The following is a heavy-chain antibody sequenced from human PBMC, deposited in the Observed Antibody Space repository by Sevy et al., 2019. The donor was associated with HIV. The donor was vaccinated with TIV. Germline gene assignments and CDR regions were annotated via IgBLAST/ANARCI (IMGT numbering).Heavy chain of an antibody. CDR2: IYTSGST. CDR1: GGSISSYY. CDR3: ARDSGSSGYYYPPYAFDI. D-gene: IGHD3-22*01. J-gene: IGHJ3*02. V-gene: IGHV4-4*07. Sequence: SETLSLTCTVSGGSISSYYWSWIRQPAGKGLEWIGRIYTSGSTNYNPSLKSRVTMSVDTSKNQFSLKLSSVTAADTAVYYCARDSGSSGYYYPPYAFDIWGQGTMVTVSS.